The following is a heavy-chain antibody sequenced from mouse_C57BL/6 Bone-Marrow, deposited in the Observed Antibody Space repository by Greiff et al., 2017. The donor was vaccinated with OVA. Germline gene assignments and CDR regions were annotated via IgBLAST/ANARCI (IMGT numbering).Heavy chain of an antibody. CDR1: GFTFSSYT. J-gene: IGHJ3*01. CDR3: ARQMGWAY. V-gene: IGHV5-9*01. CDR2: ISGGGGNT. Sequence: EVQLVESGGGLVKPGGSLKLSCAASGFTFSSYTMSWVRQTPEKRLEWVANISGGGGNTYYTDSVKGRFTISRDNAKNTLYLPMSSLRSEDTALYYCARQMGWAYWGQGTLVTVSA. D-gene: IGHD2-3*01.